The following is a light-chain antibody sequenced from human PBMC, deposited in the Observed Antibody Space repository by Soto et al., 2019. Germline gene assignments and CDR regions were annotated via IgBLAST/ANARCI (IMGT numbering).Light chain of an antibody. CDR1: QGISSY. CDR3: QQRSNWPLT. Sequence: DIQLTQSPSFLSASVGDRVTITCRASQGISSYLAWYQQKPGKAPKLLIYDASNRATGIPARFSGSGSGADFTLTISSLEPEDFAVYYCQQRSNWPLTFGGGTKVEIK. V-gene: IGKV1-9*01. J-gene: IGKJ4*01. CDR2: DAS.